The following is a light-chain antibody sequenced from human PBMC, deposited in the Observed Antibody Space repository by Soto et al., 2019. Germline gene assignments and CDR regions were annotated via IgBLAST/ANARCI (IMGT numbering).Light chain of an antibody. V-gene: IGKV3-20*01. CDR3: QQYGSSLPYT. CDR1: QSVSSRY. J-gene: IGKJ2*01. CDR2: GAS. Sequence: EIVLTQSPGTLSLSPGERATLSCRASQSVSSRYLAWYQQKPGRAPRLLIYGASSRATGIPDRFSGSGSGTDFTLTISRLEPEDFAMYYCQQYGSSLPYTFGQGTKLEI.